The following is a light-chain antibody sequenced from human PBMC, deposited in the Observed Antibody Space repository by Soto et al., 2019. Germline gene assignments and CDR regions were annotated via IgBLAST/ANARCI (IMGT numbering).Light chain of an antibody. J-gene: IGKJ1*01. Sequence: DVQMTQSPSTLSASVGDRVTITCRASQGISNRLAWYQQKPGKAPKLLIYRASSLKSGVPSRFGGSGSGTEFTLTITSLQPDDFATYYCQQYNSHWTFGQGTKVDIK. CDR3: QQYNSHWT. V-gene: IGKV1-5*03. CDR2: RAS. CDR1: QGISNR.